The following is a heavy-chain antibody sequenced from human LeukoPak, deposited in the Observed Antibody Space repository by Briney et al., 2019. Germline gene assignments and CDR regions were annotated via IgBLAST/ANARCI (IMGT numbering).Heavy chain of an antibody. CDR1: GFTFSSYA. D-gene: IGHD3-22*01. J-gene: IGHJ4*02. Sequence: GGSLRLSCAASGFTFSSYAMSWVRQAPGKGLEWVSGTSGSGGSTYYAGSVKGPFTISRDNSKNTLYLQMNSLRVEDTAVYYCAKNDGSQCYSHLDSWGQGTLVTVSS. CDR3: AKNDGSQCYSHLDS. V-gene: IGHV3-23*01. CDR2: TSGSGGST.